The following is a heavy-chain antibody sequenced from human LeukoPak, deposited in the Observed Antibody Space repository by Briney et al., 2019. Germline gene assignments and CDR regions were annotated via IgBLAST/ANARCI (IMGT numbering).Heavy chain of an antibody. V-gene: IGHV3-23*01. D-gene: IGHD3-22*01. Sequence: GGSLRLSCAASGFTFSIYAMSWVRQAPGKGLEWVSAISGSGGSTYYADSVKGRFTISRDNSKHTLYLQMNSLRAEDTAVYYCAKGDYDSSGPLNYYFHYWGQGTLVTVSS. CDR1: GFTFSIYA. CDR2: ISGSGGST. J-gene: IGHJ4*02. CDR3: AKGDYDSSGPLNYYFHY.